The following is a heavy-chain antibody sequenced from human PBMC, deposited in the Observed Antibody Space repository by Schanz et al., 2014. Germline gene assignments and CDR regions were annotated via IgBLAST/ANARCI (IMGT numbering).Heavy chain of an antibody. Sequence: EGQLAESGGGLVQPGGSLRLSCAVSGFTVSSNHMSWVRQAPGKGLEWVSGFIVDSGNTYYAGSVKGRFSISRDYSKNTLYLQMNRLRAEDTAVYYCARVHHYDPSGWGYFDYWGQGALVTVAS. CDR2: IVDSGNT. V-gene: IGHV3-66*01. J-gene: IGHJ4*02. CDR1: GFTVSSNH. D-gene: IGHD3-22*01. CDR3: ARVHHYDPSGWGYFDY.